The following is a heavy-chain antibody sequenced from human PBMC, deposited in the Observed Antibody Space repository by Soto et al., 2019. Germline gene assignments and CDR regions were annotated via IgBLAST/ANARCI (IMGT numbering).Heavy chain of an antibody. J-gene: IGHJ4*02. V-gene: IGHV3-23*01. CDR3: ATSLLDAIPEDY. CDR2: ISGSGGST. Sequence: EVPLLESGGGLVQPGGSLRLSCAASGFTFSSYAMSWVRQAPGKGLEWVSAISGSGGSTYYADSVKGRFTISRDNSKNTLYLQMNSLRAEDTAVYYCATSLLDAIPEDYWGQGTLVTVSS. D-gene: IGHD2-21*01. CDR1: GFTFSSYA.